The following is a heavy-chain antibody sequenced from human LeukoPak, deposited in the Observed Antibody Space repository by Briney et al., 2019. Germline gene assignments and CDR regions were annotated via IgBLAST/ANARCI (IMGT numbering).Heavy chain of an antibody. V-gene: IGHV1-2*02. CDR3: ARALRANYYGSGTIESLDY. Sequence: ASVKVSCKASGYTFTGYYMHWVRQAPGQGLGWMGWINPNSGGTNYAQKFQGRVTMTRDTSISTAYMELSRLRSDDTAVYYCARALRANYYGSGTIESLDYWGQGTLVTVSS. D-gene: IGHD3-10*01. J-gene: IGHJ4*02. CDR1: GYTFTGYY. CDR2: INPNSGGT.